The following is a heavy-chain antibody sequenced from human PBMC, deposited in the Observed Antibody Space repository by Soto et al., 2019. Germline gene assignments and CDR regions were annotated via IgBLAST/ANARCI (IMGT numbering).Heavy chain of an antibody. J-gene: IGHJ6*02. Sequence: QVQLVQSGDEVKKPGASVKVSCRASGYTFTSYGVSWVRQAPGQGLEWMGWISAVNGQTNYIQKVQGRVTLPTEASTSTAYMELRSLRSDYTAVYYCGRGGAYYYGLDVWGQGTTVTVSS. V-gene: IGHV1-18*01. CDR2: ISAVNGQT. D-gene: IGHD3-16*01. CDR3: GRGGAYYYGLDV. CDR1: GYTFTSYG.